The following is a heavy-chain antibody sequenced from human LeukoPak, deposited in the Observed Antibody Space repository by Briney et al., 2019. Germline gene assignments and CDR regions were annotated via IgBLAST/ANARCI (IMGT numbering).Heavy chain of an antibody. CDR3: TRGTYYFHTSGYSPDF. J-gene: IGHJ4*02. V-gene: IGHV3-49*03. Sequence: QPGGTLRLSCTASGFRIGDYAMSWFRQAPGKGLEWVGYIRSTTYGGATEYAASVKGRFSISRDDSQRIAYLQMNSLKIEDTAVYFCTRGTYYFHTSGYSPDFWGQGTLVTVSS. CDR2: IRSTTYGGAT. CDR1: GFRIGDYA. D-gene: IGHD3-22*01.